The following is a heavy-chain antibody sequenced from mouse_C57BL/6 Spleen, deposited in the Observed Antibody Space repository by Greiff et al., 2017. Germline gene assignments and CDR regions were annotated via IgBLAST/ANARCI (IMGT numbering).Heavy chain of an antibody. V-gene: IGHV1-20*01. Sequence: VQLQQSGPELVKPGDSVKISCKASGYSFTGYFMNWVMQSHGKSLEWIGRINPYNGDTFYNQKFKGKATLTVDKSSSTAHMELRSLTSEDSAVYYCARSYYGSSYYAMDYWGQGTSVTVSS. CDR2: INPYNGDT. CDR1: GYSFTGYF. D-gene: IGHD1-1*01. J-gene: IGHJ4*01. CDR3: ARSYYGSSYYAMDY.